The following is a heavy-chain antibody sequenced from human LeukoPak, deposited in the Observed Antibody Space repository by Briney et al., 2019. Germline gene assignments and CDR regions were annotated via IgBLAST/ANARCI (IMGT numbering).Heavy chain of an antibody. D-gene: IGHD3-9*01. CDR2: ISYDGSNK. J-gene: IGHJ4*02. CDR3: ALGGYFDWLSFDY. CDR1: GFTFSSYA. Sequence: GGSLRLSCAASGFTFSSYAMHWVRQAPGKGLERVAVISYDGSNKYYADSVKGRFTISRDNSKNTLYLQMNSLRAEDTAVYYCALGGYFDWLSFDYWGQGTLVTVSS. V-gene: IGHV3-30*04.